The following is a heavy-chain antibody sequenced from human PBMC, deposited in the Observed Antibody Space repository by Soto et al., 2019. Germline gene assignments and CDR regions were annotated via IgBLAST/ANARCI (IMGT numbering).Heavy chain of an antibody. D-gene: IGHD5-12*01. CDR3: ARLLQLPPDY. V-gene: IGHV3-74*01. CDR2: INSDGSST. J-gene: IGHJ4*02. Sequence: AASGFTFSSYWVHWVRQAPGKGLVLVSRINSDGSSTSYADSVKGRFTISRDNAKNTLYLQMNSLRAEDTAVYYCARLLQLPPDYWGKGTLVTVSS. CDR1: GFTFSSYW.